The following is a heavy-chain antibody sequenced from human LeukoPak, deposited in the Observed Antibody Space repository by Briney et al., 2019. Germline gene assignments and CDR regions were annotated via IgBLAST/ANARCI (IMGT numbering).Heavy chain of an antibody. V-gene: IGHV4-39*01. CDR1: GGSISSYY. Sequence: SETLSLTCTVSGGSISSYYWSWIRQPPGKGLEWIGSIYYSGSTYYNPSLKSRVTISVDTSKNQFSLKLSSVTAADTAVYYCARRKKGLMVYAPYYYYYGMDVWGQGTTVTVSS. CDR3: ARRKKGLMVYAPYYYYYGMDV. CDR2: IYYSGST. J-gene: IGHJ6*02. D-gene: IGHD2-8*01.